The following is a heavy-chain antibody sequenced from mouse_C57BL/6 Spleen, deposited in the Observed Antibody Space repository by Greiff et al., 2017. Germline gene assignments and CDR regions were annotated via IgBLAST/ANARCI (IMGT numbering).Heavy chain of an antibody. J-gene: IGHJ1*03. V-gene: IGHV1-52*01. CDR1: GYTFTSYW. D-gene: IGHD2-1*01. Sequence: VQLQQPGAELVRPGSSVKLSYKASGYTFTSYWMHWVKQRPIQGLEWIGNIDPSDSETHYNQKFKDKATLTVDKSSSTAYMQLSSLTSEDAAVYYCARHYGNRYWYFDVWGTGTTVTVSS. CDR3: ARHYGNRYWYFDV. CDR2: IDPSDSET.